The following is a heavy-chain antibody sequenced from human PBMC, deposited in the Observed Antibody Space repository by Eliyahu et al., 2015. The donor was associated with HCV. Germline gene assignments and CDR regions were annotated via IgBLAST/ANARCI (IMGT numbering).Heavy chain of an antibody. V-gene: IGHV3-23*01. J-gene: IGHJ4*02. CDR3: AKERIASTTPYYFDY. Sequence: EVQLLESGGGLVQPGGSLRLSCVASGFTFSSYAMSWVRQAPGKGLECVSGXXGRGVXTYYADSVKGRFTISRDNSKNTLFLQMSSLRAEDTAVYYCAKERIASTTPYYFDYWGQGTLVTVSS. D-gene: IGHD2-2*01. CDR1: GFTFSSYA. CDR2: XXGRGVXT.